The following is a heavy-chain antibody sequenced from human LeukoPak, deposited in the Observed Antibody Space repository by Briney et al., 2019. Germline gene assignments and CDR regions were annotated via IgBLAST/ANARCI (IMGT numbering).Heavy chain of an antibody. J-gene: IGHJ4*02. CDR1: GYSFTTSW. V-gene: IGHV5-51*01. D-gene: IGHD3-16*01. CDR2: ISPGDSDT. Sequence: GESLKISCKASGYSFTTSWIGWARQMPGKGLEWMALISPGDSDTRYNPSFQGQVTISADKSISTTYLQWTSLKASDTAMYYCARRGIQRNFDYWGPGTLVTVSS. CDR3: ARRGIQRNFDY.